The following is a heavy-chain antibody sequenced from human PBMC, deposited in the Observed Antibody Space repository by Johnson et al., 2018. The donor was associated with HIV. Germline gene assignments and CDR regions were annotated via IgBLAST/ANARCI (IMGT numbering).Heavy chain of an antibody. J-gene: IGHJ3*02. CDR3: AREPEMAARADAFEI. V-gene: IGHV3-13*01. D-gene: IGHD5-24*01. Sequence: VQVVESGGGLVQPGGSLRLSCAASGFSSRSYDMHWVRQRTGKGLEWVTGIGTAGDTYYQASVKGRFTISRDNSKNTRYLQMNSLRAEDTAVYYCAREPEMAARADAFEIWGQGTMVTVSS. CDR1: GFSSRSYD. CDR2: IGTAGDT.